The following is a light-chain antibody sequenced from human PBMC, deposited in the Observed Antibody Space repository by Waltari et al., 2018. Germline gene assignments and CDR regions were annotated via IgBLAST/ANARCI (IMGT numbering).Light chain of an antibody. Sequence: EIVLTQSPATLSLSLGERATVSCRASQSVSSALAWYQQNPGQAPRLLIYGASTRATGIPDRFSGSGSGTDFSLTISRLEPDDFAVYYCQHYLRLPVTFGQGTTVEI. CDR2: GAS. CDR3: QHYLRLPVT. CDR1: QSVSSA. J-gene: IGKJ1*01. V-gene: IGKV3-20*01.